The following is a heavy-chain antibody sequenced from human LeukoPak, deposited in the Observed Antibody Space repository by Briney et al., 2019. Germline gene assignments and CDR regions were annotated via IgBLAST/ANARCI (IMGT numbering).Heavy chain of an antibody. J-gene: IGHJ4*02. D-gene: IGHD3-3*01. CDR1: GGSINSGTYY. Sequence: PSETLSLTCTVSGGSINSGTYYWVWIRQPPGKGLEWIGCIFYGGSTYYNPSLKSRGTMSIDTTENQLSLKLTSVTAADTAVYYCARSPSGYSPYYFDYWGQGTLVTVSS. CDR2: IFYGGST. V-gene: IGHV4-39*07. CDR3: ARSPSGYSPYYFDY.